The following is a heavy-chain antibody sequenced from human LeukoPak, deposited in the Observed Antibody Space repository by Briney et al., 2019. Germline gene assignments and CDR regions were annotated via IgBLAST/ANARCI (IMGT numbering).Heavy chain of an antibody. V-gene: IGHV4-38-2*02. CDR1: GYSISSGYF. D-gene: IGHD3-9*01. Sequence: SETLSLTCTVSGYSISSGYFWGWIRQPPGKGLECIGTIYHSGSTNYNPSLKSRVTISVDTSKNQFSLKLSSVTAADTAVYYCARGGYFDWLANFDYWGQGTLVTVSS. CDR2: IYHSGST. J-gene: IGHJ4*02. CDR3: ARGGYFDWLANFDY.